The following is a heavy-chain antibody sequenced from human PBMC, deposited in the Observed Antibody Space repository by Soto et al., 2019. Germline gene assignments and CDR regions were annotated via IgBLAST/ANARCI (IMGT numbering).Heavy chain of an antibody. CDR3: ARDLGGYASH. CDR1: GFTFSNYL. Sequence: EVQLVESGGGLVQPGGSLRLSCAASGFTFSNYLMHWVRQAPGKGPVWVSRINTDGSTTNYADSVKGRFTISRDNAKNTLYLQTNSLGAEDTAVYYCARDLGGYASHWGQGTLVTVSS. J-gene: IGHJ4*02. CDR2: INTDGSTT. D-gene: IGHD3-16*01. V-gene: IGHV3-74*01.